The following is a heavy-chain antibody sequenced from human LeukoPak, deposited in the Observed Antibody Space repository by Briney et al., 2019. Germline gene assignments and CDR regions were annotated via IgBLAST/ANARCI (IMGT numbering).Heavy chain of an antibody. CDR3: GKGAYDYVERAYFDC. J-gene: IGHJ4*02. CDR1: GFSFNNYA. CDR2: IIGSSGTA. Sequence: QSGGSLRLSSVASGFSFNNYAMTSVRQAPGKGLEWVSLIIGSSGTAFYADSVKGRFTISRDKSESTLYLQMNSLRAEDTAVYYCGKGAYDYVERAYFDCWRQGSLVTVSS. V-gene: IGHV3-23*01. D-gene: IGHD4-17*01.